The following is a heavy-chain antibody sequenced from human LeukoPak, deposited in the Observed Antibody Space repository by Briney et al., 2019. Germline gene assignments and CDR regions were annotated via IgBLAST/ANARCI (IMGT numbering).Heavy chain of an antibody. Sequence: GGSLRLSCAASGFTFSSYWMNWVRQAPGKGLEWVANIKQDGSEKYYVDSVKGRFTISRDNAKNSLYLQMNSLRAEDTAVYYCARALHDSSGYYFDYWGQGTLVTDSS. D-gene: IGHD3-22*01. V-gene: IGHV3-7*01. CDR2: IKQDGSEK. CDR1: GFTFSSYW. CDR3: ARALHDSSGYYFDY. J-gene: IGHJ4*02.